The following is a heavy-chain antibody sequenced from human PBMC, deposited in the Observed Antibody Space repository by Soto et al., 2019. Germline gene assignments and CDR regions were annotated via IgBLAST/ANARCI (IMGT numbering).Heavy chain of an antibody. D-gene: IGHD3-3*01. CDR3: ARGRGWYYDFWSGYETKGGMDV. J-gene: IGHJ6*02. CDR2: ISAYNGNT. Sequence: GASVKVSCKASGYTFTSYGISWVRQAPGQGLEWMGRISAYNGNTNYAQKLQGRVTMTTDTSTSTAYMELRSLRPDDTAVYYCARGRGWYYDFWSGYETKGGMDVWGQGTTATVSS. V-gene: IGHV1-18*04. CDR1: GYTFTSYG.